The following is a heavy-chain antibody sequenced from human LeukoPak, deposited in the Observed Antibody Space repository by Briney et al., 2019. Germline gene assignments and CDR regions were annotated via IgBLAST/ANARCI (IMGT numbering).Heavy chain of an antibody. CDR2: IYRDGNT. D-gene: IGHD2-2*02. CDR3: ARYTFRAVDI. Sequence: GGSLRLSCAASGLSLSVNYMTWVRQSPGKGLEWLSNIYRDGNTYYADSVHGRFSISRDDYKNTLYLEMNSLRAEDTALYYCARYTFRAVDIWGQGSMVTVSS. J-gene: IGHJ3*02. V-gene: IGHV3-53*01. CDR1: GLSLSVNY.